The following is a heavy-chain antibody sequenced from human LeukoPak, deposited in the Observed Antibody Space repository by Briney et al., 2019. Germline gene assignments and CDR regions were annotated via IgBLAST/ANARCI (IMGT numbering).Heavy chain of an antibody. D-gene: IGHD3-10*01. CDR1: GGSFSGYY. Sequence: SETLSLTCAVYGGSFSGYYWGWIRQPPGKGLEWIGEINHSGSTNYNPSLKSRVTISVDTSKNQFSLKLSSVTAADTAVYYCARGPRTMGSAWGQGTLVTVSS. V-gene: IGHV4-34*01. J-gene: IGHJ5*02. CDR2: INHSGST. CDR3: ARGPRTMGSA.